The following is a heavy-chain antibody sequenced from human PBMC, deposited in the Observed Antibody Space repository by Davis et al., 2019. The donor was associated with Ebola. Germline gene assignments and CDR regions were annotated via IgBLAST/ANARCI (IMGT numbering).Heavy chain of an antibody. D-gene: IGHD1-20*01. J-gene: IGHJ3*02. CDR1: EDSFTSYW. CDR2: IYTGDSDT. Sequence: GESLKISCKDSEDSFTSYWIGWVRQMPGKGLEWMGLIYTGDSDTRYSPSFRGQVTISADKSIRTAYLEWSSLEASDTAMYYCASLRRTITGMDDAFDIWGQGTKVTVSS. V-gene: IGHV5-51*01. CDR3: ASLRRTITGMDDAFDI.